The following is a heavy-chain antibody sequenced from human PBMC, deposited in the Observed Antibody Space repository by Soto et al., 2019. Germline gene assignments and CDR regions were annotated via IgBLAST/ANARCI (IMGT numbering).Heavy chain of an antibody. CDR1: GFTFSSYG. D-gene: IGHD3-22*01. CDR3: AKTPFTYYDSSGYLLDY. V-gene: IGHV3-30*18. CDR2: ISYDGSNK. Sequence: ESGGGVVQPGRSLRLSCAASGFTFSSYGMHWVRQAPGKGLEWVAVISYDGSNKYYADSVKGRFTISRDNSKNTLYLQMNSLRAEDTAVYYCAKTPFTYYDSSGYLLDYWGQGTLVTVSS. J-gene: IGHJ4*02.